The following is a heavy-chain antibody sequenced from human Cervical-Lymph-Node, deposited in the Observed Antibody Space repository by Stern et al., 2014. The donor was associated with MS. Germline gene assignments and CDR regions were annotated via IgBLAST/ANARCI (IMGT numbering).Heavy chain of an antibody. D-gene: IGHD4-23*01. Sequence: VQLEESGAEERKPGSSVKVSCKASGGTFSNYAFSWVRQAPGQGLEWMGGIIPMFNTTEYAQKFQDRVTIIADDSTSTAYMELNNLKFDDTAVYFCARFGGSAVWGQGTTVIVSS. CDR1: GGTFSNYA. CDR2: IIPMFNTT. CDR3: ARFGGSAV. V-gene: IGHV1-69*01. J-gene: IGHJ6*02.